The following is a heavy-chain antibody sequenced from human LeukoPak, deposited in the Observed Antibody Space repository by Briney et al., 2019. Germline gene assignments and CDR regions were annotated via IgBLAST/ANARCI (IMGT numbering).Heavy chain of an antibody. Sequence: GASVKVSCKASGYTFTSNGISWVRQAPGQGLEWMGWISGYNGNTNYAQKFQGRVTMTTDTSTSTAYMELRSLRSDDTAVYYCARDWTMMITFEYWGQGTLVTVSS. D-gene: IGHD3-16*01. V-gene: IGHV1-18*01. J-gene: IGHJ4*02. CDR1: GYTFTSNG. CDR3: ARDWTMMITFEY. CDR2: ISGYNGNT.